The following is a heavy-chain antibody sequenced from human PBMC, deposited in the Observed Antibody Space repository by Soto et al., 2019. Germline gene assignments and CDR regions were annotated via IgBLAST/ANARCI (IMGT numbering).Heavy chain of an antibody. V-gene: IGHV1-3*01. CDR3: ARKDYYRSDIYYFDY. J-gene: IGHJ4*02. Sequence: QVQLLQSGAEVKKPGASVKVSCKASGYTFTTYPIHWVRQAPGQGLEWMGWINPGNGDGDYLQKFQGRVTITTDTSASTAYIELSSLTSEDTAVYYCARKDYYRSDIYYFDYWGQGTLVTVSS. D-gene: IGHD3-10*01. CDR1: GYTFTTYP. CDR2: INPGNGDG.